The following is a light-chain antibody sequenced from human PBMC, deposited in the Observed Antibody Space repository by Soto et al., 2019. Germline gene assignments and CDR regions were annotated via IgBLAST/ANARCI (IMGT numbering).Light chain of an antibody. CDR3: QPHNNWPVVT. CDR2: GAS. Sequence: VMTQSPVPLSGSPGERVTLSCRASRTISRNLAWYQQKPGQAPRLLIYGASTRATGIPDRFSGSGSGTEFTLTINSLQAEDFAMSYCQPHNNWPVVTFGGGTRVEIK. J-gene: IGKJ4*01. V-gene: IGKV3-15*01. CDR1: RTISRN.